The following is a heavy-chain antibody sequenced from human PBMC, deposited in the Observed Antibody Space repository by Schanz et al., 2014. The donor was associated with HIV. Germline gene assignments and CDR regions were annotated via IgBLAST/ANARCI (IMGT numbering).Heavy chain of an antibody. V-gene: IGHV3-30-3*01. CDR3: ARDLPNPYFDFSGPAGDY. Sequence: VQLVESGGGLVQPGGSLRLSCAASGFTFSSYAMHWVRQAPGKGLEWVAVISYDGSNKYYADSVKGRFTISRDNSKNTLYLQMNSLRVEDTAVYYCARDLPNPYFDFSGPAGDYWGQGALVTVSS. D-gene: IGHD3-22*01. J-gene: IGHJ4*02. CDR1: GFTFSSYA. CDR2: ISYDGSNK.